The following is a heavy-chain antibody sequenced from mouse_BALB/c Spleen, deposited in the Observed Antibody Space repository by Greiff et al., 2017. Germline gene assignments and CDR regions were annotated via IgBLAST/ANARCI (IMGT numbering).Heavy chain of an antibody. V-gene: IGHV5-4*02. J-gene: IGHJ4*01. Sequence: EVMLVESGGGLVKPGGSLKLSCAASGFTFSDYYMYWVRQTPEKRLEWVATISDGGSYTYYPDSVKGRFTISRDNAKNNLYLQMSSLKSEDTAMYYCARDYDGRGRAMDYWGQGTSVTVSS. CDR3: ARDYDGRGRAMDY. D-gene: IGHD2-12*01. CDR1: GFTFSDYY. CDR2: ISDGGSYT.